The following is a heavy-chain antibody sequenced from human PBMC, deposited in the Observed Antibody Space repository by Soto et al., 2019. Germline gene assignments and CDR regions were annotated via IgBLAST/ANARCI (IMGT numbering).Heavy chain of an antibody. V-gene: IGHV3-13*01. CDR1: GFTFTRYD. CDR2: IGTDGDT. D-gene: IGHD3-22*01. CDR3: ARAYYDSSGYPVGGMDV. Sequence: PGGSLRLSCAASGFTFTRYDMHWVRLTAGKGLEWVSSIGTDGDTYYEDSVKGRFTISREDDKNSVYLQMNSLGAGDTAVYYCARAYYDSSGYPVGGMDVWGQGTMVTVSS. J-gene: IGHJ6*02.